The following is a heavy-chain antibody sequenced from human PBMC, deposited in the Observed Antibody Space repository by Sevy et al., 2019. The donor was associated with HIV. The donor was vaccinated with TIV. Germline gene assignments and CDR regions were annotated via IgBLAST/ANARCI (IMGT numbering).Heavy chain of an antibody. V-gene: IGHV3-48*03. CDR3: ARGPGYYDSGSWLDP. CDR2: ISRSGTTI. CDR1: GFTLPDYE. D-gene: IGHD3-9*01. J-gene: IGHJ5*02. Sequence: GGSLRLSCVASGFTLPDYEMNWVRQAPGKGLEWVASISRSGTTIYYADSLEGRFTISRDSAKNSVYLQMNRLRADDTGFYFCARGPGYYDSGSWLDPWGQGTLVTVSS.